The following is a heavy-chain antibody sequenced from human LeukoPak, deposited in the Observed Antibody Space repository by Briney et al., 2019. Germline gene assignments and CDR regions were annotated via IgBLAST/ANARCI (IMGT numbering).Heavy chain of an antibody. CDR3: ARSTVTTWDY. Sequence: PGGSLRLSCAASGFTFSSYEMNWVRQAPGKGLEWVSYISSGGSSIYYADSVKGRFTISRDNAKNSLYLQMNSLRAEDTAVYYCARSTVTTWDYWGQGTLVTVSS. J-gene: IGHJ4*02. CDR2: ISSGGSSI. CDR1: GFTFSSYE. D-gene: IGHD4-17*01. V-gene: IGHV3-48*03.